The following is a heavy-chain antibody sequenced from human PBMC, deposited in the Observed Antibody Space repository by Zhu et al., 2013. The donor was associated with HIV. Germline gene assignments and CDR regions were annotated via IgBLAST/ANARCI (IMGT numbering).Heavy chain of an antibody. D-gene: IGHD2-21*02. J-gene: IGHJ4*02. CDR1: GGTFSSYA. Sequence: QVQLVQSGAEVKKPGSSVKVSCKASGGTFSSYAISWVRQAPGQGLEWMGGIIPIFGTANYAQKFQGRVTITADESTSTAYMELSSLRSEDTAVYYCATLVRGGNSDPGFRPRDYWGQGTLVTVSS. V-gene: IGHV1-69*12. CDR3: ATLVRGGNSDPGFRPRDY. CDR2: IIPIFGTA.